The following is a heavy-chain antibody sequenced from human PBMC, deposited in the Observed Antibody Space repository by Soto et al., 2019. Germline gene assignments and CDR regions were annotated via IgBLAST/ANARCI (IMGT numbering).Heavy chain of an antibody. CDR2: INAGNGNT. J-gene: IGHJ4*02. Sequence: ALVKVACKASGYTFTSYARHWGRQAPGQRLEWMGWINAGNGNTKYSQKFQGRVTITRDTSASTAYMELSSLRSEDTAVYYCARDLGGWPDYWGQGTLVTVS. CDR1: GYTFTSYA. V-gene: IGHV1-3*01. D-gene: IGHD2-15*01. CDR3: ARDLGGWPDY.